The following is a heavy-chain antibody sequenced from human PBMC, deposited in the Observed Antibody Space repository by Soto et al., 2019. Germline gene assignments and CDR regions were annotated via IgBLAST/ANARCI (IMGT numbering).Heavy chain of an antibody. V-gene: IGHV3-30-3*01. J-gene: IGHJ4*02. CDR2: ISYDGSNK. D-gene: IGHD3-3*01. CDR3: ASGGLDFWSGLHY. Sequence: GGPLRLSCAASGFTFSSYAMHWVRQAPGKVLEWVAVISYDGSNKYYADSVKGRFTISRDNSKNTLYLQMNSLRAEDTAVYYCASGGLDFWSGLHYWGQGTQVTVSS. CDR1: GFTFSSYA.